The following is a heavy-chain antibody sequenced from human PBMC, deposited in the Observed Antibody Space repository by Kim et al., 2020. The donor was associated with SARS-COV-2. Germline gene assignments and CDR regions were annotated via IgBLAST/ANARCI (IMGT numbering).Heavy chain of an antibody. CDR2: T. Sequence: TNYNPSIKSRVTISVDTSKNQFSLKLSSVTAADTAVYYCARGFSSGPFDYWGQGTLVTVSS. D-gene: IGHD6-19*01. CDR3: ARGFSSGPFDY. V-gene: IGHV4-34*01. J-gene: IGHJ4*02.